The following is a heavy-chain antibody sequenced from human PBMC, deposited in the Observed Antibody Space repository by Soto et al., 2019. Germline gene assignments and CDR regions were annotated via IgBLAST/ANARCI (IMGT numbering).Heavy chain of an antibody. J-gene: IGHJ4*02. CDR1: GYTFTSYG. CDR3: ARAYYSSSWAGSGY. D-gene: IGHD6-13*01. Sequence: GASVKVSCKASGYTFTSYGISWVRQAPGQGLEWMGWISAYNGNTNYAQKLQGRVTMTTDTSTSTAYMELRSLRSDDTAVYYCARAYYSSSWAGSGYWGQGTLVTVSS. CDR2: ISAYNGNT. V-gene: IGHV1-18*01.